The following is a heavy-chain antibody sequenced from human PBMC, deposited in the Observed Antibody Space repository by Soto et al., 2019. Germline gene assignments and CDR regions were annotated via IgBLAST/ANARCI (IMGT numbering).Heavy chain of an antibody. Sequence: QLQLQESGSGLVKPSQTLSLTCAVSGGSISSGGYSWSWIRQPPGKGLEWIGYIYHSGSTYYNPSLKSRVTISVDRSKNQFSLKLSSVTAADTAVYYCARAPRVYDSSGSPTPGPFDYWGQGTLVTVSS. J-gene: IGHJ4*02. CDR3: ARAPRVYDSSGSPTPGPFDY. D-gene: IGHD3-22*01. V-gene: IGHV4-30-2*01. CDR1: GGSISSGGYS. CDR2: IYHSGST.